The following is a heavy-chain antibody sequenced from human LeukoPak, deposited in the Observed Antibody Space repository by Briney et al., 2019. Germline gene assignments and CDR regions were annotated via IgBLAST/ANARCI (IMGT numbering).Heavy chain of an antibody. CDR2: IYSSGST. Sequence: PSETLSLTCTVSSASITSSSYYWGWIRQPPGKGLEWIGSIYSSGSTYYNPSLESRITISVDTSKTQLSLKLSSVTAADTSVYYCTRHNPSFDYWGQGILVTVSS. CDR1: SASITSSSYY. V-gene: IGHV4-39*01. J-gene: IGHJ4*02. CDR3: TRHNPSFDY.